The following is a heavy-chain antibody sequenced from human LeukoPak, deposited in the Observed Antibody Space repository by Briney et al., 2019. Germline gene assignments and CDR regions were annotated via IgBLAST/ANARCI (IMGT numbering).Heavy chain of an antibody. CDR3: ATDAGIAAARGDYYYGTDD. V-gene: IGHV1-24*01. Sequence: ASVKVSCKVSGYTLTELSMHWVRQAPGKGLEWMGGFDPEDGETIYAQKFQGRVTMTEDTSTDTAYMELSSLRSEDTAVYYCATDAGIAAARGDYYYGTDDWGQGTTVTVSS. J-gene: IGHJ6*02. CDR1: GYTLTELS. D-gene: IGHD6-13*01. CDR2: FDPEDGET.